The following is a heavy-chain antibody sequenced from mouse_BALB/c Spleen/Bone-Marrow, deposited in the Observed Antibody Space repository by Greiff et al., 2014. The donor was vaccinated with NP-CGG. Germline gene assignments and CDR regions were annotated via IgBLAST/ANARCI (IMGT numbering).Heavy chain of an antibody. V-gene: IGHV1S22*01. CDR3: TRSGYYGSSYGYFDV. D-gene: IGHD1-1*01. CDR2: IYPGSGST. J-gene: IGHJ1*01. CDR1: GYTFTSYW. Sequence: LQQSGSELARPGASVKLSCKASGYTFTSYWMHWVKQRPGQGLEWIGNIYPGSGSTNYDEKFKSKATLTVDTSSSTAYMQLSSRTSEDSAVYYCTRSGYYGSSYGYFDVWGAGTTVTVSS.